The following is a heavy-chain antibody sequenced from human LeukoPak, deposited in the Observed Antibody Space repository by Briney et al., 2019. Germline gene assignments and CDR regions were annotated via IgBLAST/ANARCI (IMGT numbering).Heavy chain of an antibody. CDR1: GFTFSNYA. J-gene: IGHJ1*01. Sequence: GGSLRLSCAASGFTFSNYAMSWVRQAPGKGLEWVSVISGSGGSTYYVDSVQGRFTISRDNSKNTLYLQMNSLRAEDTAVYYCAKGEIERWLQFSEYFQHWGQGTLVTVSS. CDR2: ISGSGGST. CDR3: AKGEIERWLQFSEYFQH. V-gene: IGHV3-23*01. D-gene: IGHD5-24*01.